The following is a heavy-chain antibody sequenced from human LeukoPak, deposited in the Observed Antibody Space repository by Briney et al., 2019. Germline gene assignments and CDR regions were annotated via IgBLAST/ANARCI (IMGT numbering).Heavy chain of an antibody. CDR3: AEVEVSAAGGELDP. Sequence: GGSLRLSCVASGFTFSNYVMSWVRQAPGKGLEWVSAIRSNGYTTYYADSVKGRFTISRDNSKNTLYLEMKSLRADDTALYYCAEVEVSAAGGELDPWGQGTLVTVSS. V-gene: IGHV3-23*01. CDR1: GFTFSNYV. D-gene: IGHD6-13*01. J-gene: IGHJ5*02. CDR2: IRSNGYTT.